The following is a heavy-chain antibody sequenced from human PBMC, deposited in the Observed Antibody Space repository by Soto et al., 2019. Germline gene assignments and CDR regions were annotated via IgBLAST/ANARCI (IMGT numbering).Heavy chain of an antibody. CDR1: GYTFTTYA. CDR2: IIPIFGTA. V-gene: IGHV1-69*13. Sequence: SVKVSCKASGYTFTTYAMHWVRQAPGQRLEWMGGIIPIFGTANYAQKFQGRVTITADESTSTAYMELSSLRSEDTAVYYCARSFHYYDRPDPSVYFDYWGQGTLVTVSS. D-gene: IGHD3-22*01. J-gene: IGHJ4*02. CDR3: ARSFHYYDRPDPSVYFDY.